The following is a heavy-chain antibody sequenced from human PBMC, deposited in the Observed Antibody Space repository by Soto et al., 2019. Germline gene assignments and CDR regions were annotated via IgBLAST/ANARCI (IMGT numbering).Heavy chain of an antibody. Sequence: PSDTLSLTCTVSGGSVNSGDYYWSWIRQSPGKGLEWIGSIFYSGSTDYNPSLRGRITISIATSNNQFSMRLTSVTAADTALYYCARDWVHERWFDPWGQGTLVTVSS. CDR2: IFYSGST. V-gene: IGHV4-30-4*02. CDR1: GGSVNSGDYY. J-gene: IGHJ5*02. CDR3: ARDWVHERWFDP. D-gene: IGHD1-1*01.